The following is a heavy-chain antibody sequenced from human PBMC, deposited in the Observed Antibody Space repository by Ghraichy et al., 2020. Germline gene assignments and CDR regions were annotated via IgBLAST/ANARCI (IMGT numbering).Heavy chain of an antibody. CDR1: GGAFISGDFS. J-gene: IGHJ4*02. CDR3: ARAWDYDSSGPPPGYFDY. CDR2: IYHIGST. V-gene: IGHV4-30-2*01. Sequence: SETLSLTCAVSGGAFISGDFSWNWIRQPPGKGLEWIGYIYHIGSTYYNPSLKGRVTISVDRSKNQFSLKLSSVTAADTAVYYCARAWDYDSSGPPPGYFDYWGQGTLFTVSS. D-gene: IGHD3-22*01.